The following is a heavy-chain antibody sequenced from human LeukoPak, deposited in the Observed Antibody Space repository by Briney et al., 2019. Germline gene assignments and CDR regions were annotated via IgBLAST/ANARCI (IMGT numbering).Heavy chain of an antibody. CDR1: GYTFTGCY. J-gene: IGHJ4*02. V-gene: IGHV1-2*02. CDR2: INPNSGGT. D-gene: IGHD1-26*01. CDR3: ARSGGSYLRTPWSYIDY. Sequence: ASVKVSCTASGYTFTGCYMHWVRQAPGQGLEWMGWINPNSGGTNYAQKFQGRVTMTRDTSISTAYMELSRLRSDDTAVYYCARSGGSYLRTPWSYIDYWGQGTLVTVSS.